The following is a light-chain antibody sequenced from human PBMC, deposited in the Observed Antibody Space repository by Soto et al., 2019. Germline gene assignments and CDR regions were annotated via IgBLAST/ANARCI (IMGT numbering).Light chain of an antibody. CDR1: QSIRTW. J-gene: IGKJ2*01. Sequence: DIQMTQSPSTLSASVGDRVTITCRASQSIRTWLAWYQQKPGKAPKTLIYKASSLESGVPSRFSGSGSGTEFTLTINSLQPEDFATYYCQQCINYPYTFGPGTKLEIK. V-gene: IGKV1-5*03. CDR3: QQCINYPYT. CDR2: KAS.